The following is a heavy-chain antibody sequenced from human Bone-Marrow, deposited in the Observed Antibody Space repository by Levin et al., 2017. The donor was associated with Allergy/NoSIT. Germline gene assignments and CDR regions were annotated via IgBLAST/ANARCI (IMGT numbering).Heavy chain of an antibody. V-gene: IGHV4-34*01. J-gene: IGHJ5*01. CDR1: GGSLIDFY. Sequence: SETLSLTCGVSGGSLIDFYWAWIRQSPGKGLEWIGEIAHRGSTTSNPSLATRVILSLDTSKTQFSLNLTSVTAADTALYYCARVPPLRHNDIFSGLNWFDSWGQGLLVTVSS. D-gene: IGHD3-9*01. CDR2: IAHRGST. CDR3: ARVPPLRHNDIFSGLNWFDS.